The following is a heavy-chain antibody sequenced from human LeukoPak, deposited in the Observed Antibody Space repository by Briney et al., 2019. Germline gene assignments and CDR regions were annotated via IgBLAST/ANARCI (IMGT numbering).Heavy chain of an antibody. V-gene: IGHV4-30-2*01. CDR1: GGSISSGGYS. J-gene: IGHJ3*02. D-gene: IGHD3-10*01. CDR3: ARGGASGSPRPYAFDI. CDR2: IYHSGST. Sequence: PSETLSLTCAVSGGSISSGGYSWSWIRQPPGKGLEWIGYIYHSGSTYYNPSLKSRVTISVDRSKNQFSLKLSSVTAADTAVYYCARGGASGSPRPYAFDIWGQGTMVTVSS.